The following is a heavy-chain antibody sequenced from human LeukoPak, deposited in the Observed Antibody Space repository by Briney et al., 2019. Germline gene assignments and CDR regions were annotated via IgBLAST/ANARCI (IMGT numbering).Heavy chain of an antibody. V-gene: IGHV1-69-2*01. Sequence: ASVKVSCKVSGYTFTDYYMHWVQQAPGKGLEWMGLADPEDGETIYAEKFQGRVTITADTSTDTAYMELSSLRSEDTAVYYCATEQTDLGGSLDYWGQGTLVTVSS. CDR1: GYTFTDYY. CDR2: ADPEDGET. CDR3: ATEQTDLGGSLDY. D-gene: IGHD1-14*01. J-gene: IGHJ4*02.